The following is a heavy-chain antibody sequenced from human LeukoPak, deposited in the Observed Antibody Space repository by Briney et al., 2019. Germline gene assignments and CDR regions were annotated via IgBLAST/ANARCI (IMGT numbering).Heavy chain of an antibody. CDR1: GGSISSGSYY. J-gene: IGHJ3*02. D-gene: IGHD3-16*01. V-gene: IGHV4-61*02. CDR3: ARGAYTSGAFDI. CDR2: IYTSGST. Sequence: SETLSLTCTVSGGSISSGSYYWSWIRQPAGKGLEWIGRIYTSGSTDYNPSLKSRVTISVDTSKNQFSLKLSSVTAADTAVYYCARGAYTSGAFDIWGQGTMVTVSS.